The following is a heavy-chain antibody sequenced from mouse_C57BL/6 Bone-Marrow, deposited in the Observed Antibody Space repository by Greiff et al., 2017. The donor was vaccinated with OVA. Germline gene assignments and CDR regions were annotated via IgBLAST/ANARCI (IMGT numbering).Heavy chain of an antibody. V-gene: IGHV1-80*01. CDR2: IYPGDGDT. D-gene: IGHD1-1*01. Sequence: QVQLKESGAELVKPGASVKISCKASGYAFSSYWMNWVKQRPGKGLEWIGQIYPGDGDTNYNGKFKGKATLTADKSSSTAYMQLSSLTSEDSAVYFCASTDYYGRANFDYWGQGTTLTVSS. J-gene: IGHJ2*01. CDR1: GYAFSSYW. CDR3: ASTDYYGRANFDY.